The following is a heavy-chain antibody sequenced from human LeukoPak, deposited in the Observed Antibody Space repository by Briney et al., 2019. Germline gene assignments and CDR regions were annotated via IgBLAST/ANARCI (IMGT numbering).Heavy chain of an antibody. CDR3: ARGRRW. D-gene: IGHD5-24*01. J-gene: IGHJ4*02. CDR1: GGSFSGYY. Sequence: KPSETLSLTCAVYGGSFSGYYWTWIRQPPGKGLEWIGEINDSGSINCNPTLKSRVTISVDTSKNQFSLKLTSVTAADTAVYYCARGRRWWGQGTLVTVSS. CDR2: INDSGSI. V-gene: IGHV4-34*01.